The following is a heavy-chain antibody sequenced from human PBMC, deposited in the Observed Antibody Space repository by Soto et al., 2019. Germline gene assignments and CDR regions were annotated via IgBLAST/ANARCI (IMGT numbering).Heavy chain of an antibody. J-gene: IGHJ4*02. CDR3: ASYGTVPHFDY. CDR2: ISGSGGSA. V-gene: IGHV3-23*01. CDR1: GFTFSSYA. D-gene: IGHD4-17*01. Sequence: GGSLRLSCAASGFTFSSYAMSWVRQAPGKGLEWVSAISGSGGSAYYADSVKGRFTISRDNSKNTLYLQMNSLRAEDTAVYYCASYGTVPHFDYWGQGTLVTVSS.